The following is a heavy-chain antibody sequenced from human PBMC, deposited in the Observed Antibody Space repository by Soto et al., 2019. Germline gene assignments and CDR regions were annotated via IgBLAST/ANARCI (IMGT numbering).Heavy chain of an antibody. CDR1: GDSMSTNY. Sequence: QVQLQESGPGLVKPSETLSLTCIVSGDSMSTNYWHWIRQPPGKALEWIGYVYYNGDTNYNPSLNSRVTISVDTSMNQLSLLLSSVTAADTAVYYCARGDTTMVKYYVAYWGQGALVTVSS. CDR2: VYYNGDT. V-gene: IGHV4-59*01. CDR3: ARGDTTMVKYYVAY. D-gene: IGHD5-18*01. J-gene: IGHJ4*02.